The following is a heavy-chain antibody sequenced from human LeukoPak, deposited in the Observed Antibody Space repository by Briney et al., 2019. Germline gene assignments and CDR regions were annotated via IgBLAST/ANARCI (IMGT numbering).Heavy chain of an antibody. CDR1: GFTFRNAW. V-gene: IGHV3-15*01. J-gene: IGHJ3*02. CDR2: IIIITVVGTT. CDR3: WTDGQSGWYRNAFDI. Sequence: GGSLRLSCAASGFTFRNAWMSWVRQGPGKGRGWVGRIIIITVVGTTAYAAPVKGRFTLSRADSTNTLCLQMNSLQTADTAVSYCWTDGQSGWYRNAFDIWGQGTMVTVSS. D-gene: IGHD6-19*01.